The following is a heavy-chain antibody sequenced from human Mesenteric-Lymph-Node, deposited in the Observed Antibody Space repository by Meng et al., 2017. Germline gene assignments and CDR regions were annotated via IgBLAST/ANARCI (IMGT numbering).Heavy chain of an antibody. V-gene: IGHV1-2*06. D-gene: IGHD3-22*01. Sequence: ASVKVSCKASGGTFSSYAISWVRQAPGQGLEWMGRINPNSGGTNYARNLQGRVTMTRDTSVSTAYMELSSLRSDDTAVYSCAREGSSGYYYFDYWGQGTLVTVSS. CDR3: AREGSSGYYYFDY. CDR1: GGTFSSYA. J-gene: IGHJ4*02. CDR2: INPNSGGT.